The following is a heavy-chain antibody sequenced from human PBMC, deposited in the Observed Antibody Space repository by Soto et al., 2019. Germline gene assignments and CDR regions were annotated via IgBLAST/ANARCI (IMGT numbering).Heavy chain of an antibody. J-gene: IGHJ4*02. CDR2: IYYSGST. D-gene: IGHD2-2*01. Sequence: SETLSLTCTVSGGSISSGTYYWGWIRQPPGKGLEWIGSIYYSGSTYYNPSLKSRVTISVDTSKNQFSLRLSSVTATDTAVYFCARHVKGYCSSTSSHTDYWGQGTLVTVSS. V-gene: IGHV4-39*01. CDR1: GGSISSGTYY. CDR3: ARHVKGYCSSTSSHTDY.